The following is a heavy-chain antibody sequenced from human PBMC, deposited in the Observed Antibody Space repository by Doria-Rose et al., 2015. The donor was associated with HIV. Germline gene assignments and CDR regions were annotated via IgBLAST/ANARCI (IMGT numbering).Heavy chain of an antibody. V-gene: IGHV2-26*01. D-gene: IGHD6-13*01. CDR2: IFADDER. Sequence: QITLKESGPVLVKPTETLTLTCTVSGVSLSSPGMGVSWIRQPPGKALEWLGNIFADDERYYKTSVKSRLTNSMRTSKSQVVIARTDIDPVDTATYYCARIKSSRWYHKYYFDFWGQGTLVTVSA. CDR1: GVSLSSPGMG. J-gene: IGHJ4*02. CDR3: ARIKSSRWYHKYYFDF.